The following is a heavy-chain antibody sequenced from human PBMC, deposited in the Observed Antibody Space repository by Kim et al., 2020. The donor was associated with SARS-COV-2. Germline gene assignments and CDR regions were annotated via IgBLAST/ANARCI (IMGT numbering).Heavy chain of an antibody. J-gene: IGHJ6*02. CDR3: ARCPLSMTMVRGMSTTTLFYYYNMDG. Sequence: GGSLRLSCAASGFNFNTYSMNWVRQAPGKGLEWVSYISSSTTTMYYADSVRGRFTISRDNAKNSLFLQMNSLRDEDTAVYYCARCPLSMTMVRGMSTTTLFYYYNMDGWGQGTTVTVS. D-gene: IGHD3-10*01. V-gene: IGHV3-48*02. CDR2: ISSSTTTM. CDR1: GFNFNTYS.